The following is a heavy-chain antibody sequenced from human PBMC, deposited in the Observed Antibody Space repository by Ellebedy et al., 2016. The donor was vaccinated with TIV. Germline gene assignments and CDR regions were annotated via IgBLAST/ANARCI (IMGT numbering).Heavy chain of an antibody. CDR2: IIPIFGTA. Sequence: SVKVSCXASGGTFSSYAISWVRQAPGQGLEWMGGIIPIFGTANYAQKFQGRVTITADESTSTAYMELSSLRSEDTAVYYCARGRYYYGSGSYYHRRDYYYGMDVWGQGTTVTVSS. V-gene: IGHV1-69*13. J-gene: IGHJ6*02. D-gene: IGHD3-10*01. CDR1: GGTFSSYA. CDR3: ARGRYYYGSGSYYHRRDYYYGMDV.